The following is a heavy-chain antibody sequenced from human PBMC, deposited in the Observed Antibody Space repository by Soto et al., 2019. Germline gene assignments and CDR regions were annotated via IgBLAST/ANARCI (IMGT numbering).Heavy chain of an antibody. CDR1: GFTFSSYG. D-gene: IGHD3-10*01. CDR3: AKDRVHITMVRGVINYYGMDV. Sequence: GGSLRLSCAASGFTFSSYGMHWVRQAPGKGLEWVAVISYDGSNKYYADSVKGRFTISRDNSKNTLYLQMNSLRAEDTAVYYCAKDRVHITMVRGVINYYGMDVWGQGTTVTVSS. J-gene: IGHJ6*02. CDR2: ISYDGSNK. V-gene: IGHV3-30*18.